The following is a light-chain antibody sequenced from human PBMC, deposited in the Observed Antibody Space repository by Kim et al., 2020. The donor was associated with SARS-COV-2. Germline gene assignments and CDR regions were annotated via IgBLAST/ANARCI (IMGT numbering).Light chain of an antibody. Sequence: QSALTQPSSASGSPGQSVTISCTGTSSDVGSYNYVSWYQRHPGKAPKLLIYEVTKRPSGVPVRFSGSKSGNTASLTVSGLQAEDEADYYCASYAGSDYYVFGTGTKVTVL. CDR3: ASYAGSDYYV. V-gene: IGLV2-8*01. CDR1: SSDVGSYNY. J-gene: IGLJ1*01. CDR2: EVT.